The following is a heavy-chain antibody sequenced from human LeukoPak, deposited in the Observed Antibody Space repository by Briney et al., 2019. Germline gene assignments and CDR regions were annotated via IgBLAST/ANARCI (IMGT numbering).Heavy chain of an antibody. CDR3: AKTKSDYYYDDSGYYSYYFDY. CDR1: EFSVGSNY. V-gene: IGHV3-30*18. J-gene: IGHJ4*02. Sequence: GGSLRLSCAASEFSVGSNYMTWVRQAPGKGLEWVALISYDGSRKHYADSVKGRFTISRDNSKSTLYLQINSLRAEDAAVYFCAKTKSDYYYDDSGYYSYYFDYWGQGTLVTVSS. CDR2: ISYDGSRK. D-gene: IGHD3-22*01.